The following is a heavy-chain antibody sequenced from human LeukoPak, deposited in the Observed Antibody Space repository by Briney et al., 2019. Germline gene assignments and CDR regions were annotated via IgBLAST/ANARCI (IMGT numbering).Heavy chain of an antibody. CDR3: AKDRITMIVVVPFYGMDV. Sequence: PGGSLRLSCAASGFTLSSYGIHWVRQAPGKGLEWVAVISYDGSNKYYADSVKGRFTISRDNSKNTVYLQMDSLRAEDTAVYYCAKDRITMIVVVPFYGMDVWGQGTTVTVSS. CDR1: GFTLSSYG. V-gene: IGHV3-30*18. D-gene: IGHD3-22*01. CDR2: ISYDGSNK. J-gene: IGHJ6*02.